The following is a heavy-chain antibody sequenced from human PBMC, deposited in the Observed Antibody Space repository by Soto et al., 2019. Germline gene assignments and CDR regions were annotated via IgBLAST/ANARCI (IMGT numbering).Heavy chain of an antibody. CDR2: IYYSVST. CDR3: AIDTMKSFDL. V-gene: IGHV4-59*01. J-gene: IGHJ2*01. D-gene: IGHD3-22*01. CDR1: GGSISSYS. Sequence: QVQLQESGPGLVKPSETLSLTCTISGGSISSYSWSWIRQPPGKGLEWIGYIYYSVSTNYSPSLTSPVTLSADTSKNQFPLKLSSVSAADTAVYYCAIDTMKSFDLWGRGTLVTVSS.